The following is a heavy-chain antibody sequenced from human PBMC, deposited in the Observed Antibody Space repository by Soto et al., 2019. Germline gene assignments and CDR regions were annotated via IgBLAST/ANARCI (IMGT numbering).Heavy chain of an antibody. J-gene: IGHJ6*03. Sequence: PGGSLRLSCAASGFTFSSYAMSWVRQARVKGLEWVSAISGSGGSTYYADSVKGRFTISRDNSKNTLYLQMNSLRAEDTAVYYCAKDLDSNYPNSCMDVWGKGTTVTVSS. CDR3: AKDLDSNYPNSCMDV. D-gene: IGHD4-4*01. V-gene: IGHV3-23*01. CDR2: ISGSGGST. CDR1: GFTFSSYA.